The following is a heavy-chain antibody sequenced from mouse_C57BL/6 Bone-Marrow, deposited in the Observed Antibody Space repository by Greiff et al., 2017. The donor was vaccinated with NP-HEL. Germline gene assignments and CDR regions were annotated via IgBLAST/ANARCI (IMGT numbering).Heavy chain of an antibody. CDR1: GYTFTSYW. J-gene: IGHJ1*03. D-gene: IGHD1-1*01. CDR2: IDPSDSYT. V-gene: IGHV1-50*01. CDR3: ARYYGSSYEWYFDV. Sequence: VQLQQPGAELVKPGASVKLSCKASGYTFTSYWMQWVKQRPGQGLEWIGEIDPSDSYTNYNQKFKGKATLTVDTSSSTAYMQLSSLTSEDSAVYYCARYYGSSYEWYFDVWGTGTTVTVSS.